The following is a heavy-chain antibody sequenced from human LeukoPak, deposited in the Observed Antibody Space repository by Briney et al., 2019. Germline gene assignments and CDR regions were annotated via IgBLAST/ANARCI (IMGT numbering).Heavy chain of an antibody. J-gene: IGHJ1*01. CDR1: GYSFTSYW. CDR3: ARDGDYYDSSGYAPFQH. Sequence: GESLKISRKGSGYSFTSYWIGWVRQMPGKGLEWMGIIYPGDSDTRYSPSFQGQVTISADKSISTAYLQWSSLKASDTAMYYCARDGDYYDSSGYAPFQHWGQGTLVTVSS. V-gene: IGHV5-51*01. D-gene: IGHD3-22*01. CDR2: IYPGDSDT.